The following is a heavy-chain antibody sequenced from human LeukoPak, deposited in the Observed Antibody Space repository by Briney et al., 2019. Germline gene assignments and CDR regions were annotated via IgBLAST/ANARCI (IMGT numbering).Heavy chain of an antibody. Sequence: GGSLRLSCAASGFTFSSYAMHWVRQAPGKGLEYVSAISSNGGSTYYANSVKGRFTISRDNSKNTLYLQMGSLRAEDMAVYYCARRIYSMASYMDVWGKGTTVTVSS. CDR1: GFTFSSYA. CDR2: ISSNGGST. CDR3: ARRIYSMASYMDV. J-gene: IGHJ6*03. V-gene: IGHV3-64*01. D-gene: IGHD4-11*01.